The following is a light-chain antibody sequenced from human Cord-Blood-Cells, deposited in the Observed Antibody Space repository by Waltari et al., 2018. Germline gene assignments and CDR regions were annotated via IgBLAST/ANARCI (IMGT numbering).Light chain of an antibody. CDR2: EGS. Sequence: QSALTQPASVSGSPGQSITISCTGTSSDGGSYNLVPWYHAHPGKAPKLMIYEGSKRPSGVSNRFSGSKSGNTASLTISGLQAEDEADYYCCSYAGSSTWVFGGGTKLTVL. CDR3: CSYAGSSTWV. V-gene: IGLV2-23*01. J-gene: IGLJ3*02. CDR1: SSDGGSYNL.